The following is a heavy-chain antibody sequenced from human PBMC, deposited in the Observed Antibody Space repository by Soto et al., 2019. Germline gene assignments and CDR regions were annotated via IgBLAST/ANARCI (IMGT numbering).Heavy chain of an antibody. CDR2: ISYDGSNK. CDR1: GFTFSSYA. D-gene: IGHD4-17*01. J-gene: IGHJ4*02. CDR3: AREPTVVTPAFDY. Sequence: QVQLVESGGGVVQPGRSLRLSCAASGFTFSSYAMHWVRQAPGKGLEWVAVISYDGSNKYYADSVKGRFTISRDNSKNTLYLQMNSLRAEDTAVDYCAREPTVVTPAFDYWGQGTLVTVSS. V-gene: IGHV3-30-3*01.